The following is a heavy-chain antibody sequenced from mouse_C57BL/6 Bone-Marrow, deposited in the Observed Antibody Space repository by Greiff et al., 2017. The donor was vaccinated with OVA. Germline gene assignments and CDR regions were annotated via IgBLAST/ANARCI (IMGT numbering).Heavy chain of an antibody. V-gene: IGHV5-12*01. CDR2: ISNGGGST. J-gene: IGHJ4*01. D-gene: IGHD1-1*01. Sequence: EVQRVESGGGLVQPGGSLKLSCAASGFTFSDYYMYWVRQTPEKRLEWVAYISNGGGSTYYPDTVKGRFTISRDNAKNTLYLQMSRLKSEDTAMYYCARHGGSSPYAMDYWGQGTSVTVSS. CDR3: ARHGGSSPYAMDY. CDR1: GFTFSDYY.